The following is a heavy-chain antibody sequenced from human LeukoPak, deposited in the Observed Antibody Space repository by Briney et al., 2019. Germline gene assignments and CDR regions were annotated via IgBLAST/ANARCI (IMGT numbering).Heavy chain of an antibody. J-gene: IGHJ4*02. CDR2: ISYDGSNK. V-gene: IGHV3-30-3*01. D-gene: IGHD5-18*01. CDR3: ARGIQLWLRPWYFDY. CDR1: GFTFSSYA. Sequence: PGGSLRLSCAASGFTFSSYAMHWVRQAPGKGLEWVAVISYDGSNKYYADSVKGRFTISRDNSKNTLYLQMNSLRAEDTAVYYCARGIQLWLRPWYFDYWGQGTLVTVSS.